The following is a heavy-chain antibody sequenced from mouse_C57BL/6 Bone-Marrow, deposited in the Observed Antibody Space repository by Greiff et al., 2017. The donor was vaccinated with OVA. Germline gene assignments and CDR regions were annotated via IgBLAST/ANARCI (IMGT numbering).Heavy chain of an antibody. CDR3: ARHRPYAYFDY. J-gene: IGHJ2*01. V-gene: IGHV5-6*02. CDR2: ISSGGSYT. Sequence: EVKLVESGGDLVKPGGSLKLSCAASGFTFSSYGMSWVRQTPDKRLEWVATISSGGSYTYYPDSVKGRFTISRDNAKNTLYLQMSSLKSEDTAMYYCARHRPYAYFDYWGQGTTLTVSS. D-gene: IGHD2-14*01. CDR1: GFTFSSYG.